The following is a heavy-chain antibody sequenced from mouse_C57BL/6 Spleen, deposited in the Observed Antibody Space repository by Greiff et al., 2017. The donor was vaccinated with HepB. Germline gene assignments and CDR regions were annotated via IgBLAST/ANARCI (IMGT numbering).Heavy chain of an antibody. Sequence: ESGPGLVKPSQSLSLTCSVTGYSITSGYYWNWIRQFPGNKLEWMGYISYDGSNNYNPSLKNRISITRDTSKNQLFLKLNSVTTEDTATYYCAREPYYYGSSYGYFDVWGTGTTVTVSS. D-gene: IGHD1-1*01. V-gene: IGHV3-6*01. CDR3: AREPYYYGSSYGYFDV. CDR1: GYSITSGYY. J-gene: IGHJ1*03. CDR2: ISYDGSN.